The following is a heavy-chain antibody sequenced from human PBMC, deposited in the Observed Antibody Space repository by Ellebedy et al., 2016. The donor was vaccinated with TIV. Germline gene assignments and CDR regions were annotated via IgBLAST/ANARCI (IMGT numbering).Heavy chain of an antibody. CDR3: TRDASIGFGELHSTDF. V-gene: IGHV1-18*04. Sequence: ASVKVSCKASGYTFTTYGVSWVRQAPGQGLEWMGWISAYNGDTNYAYKFQDRVTMTQDTSTSTAYMELRSLRSDDTAVYYCTRDASIGFGELHSTDFWGQGTLVTVSA. CDR1: GYTFTTYG. CDR2: ISAYNGDT. D-gene: IGHD3-10*01. J-gene: IGHJ4*02.